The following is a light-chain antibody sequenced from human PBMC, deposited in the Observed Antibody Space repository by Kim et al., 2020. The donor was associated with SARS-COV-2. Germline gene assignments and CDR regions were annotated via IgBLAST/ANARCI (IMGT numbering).Light chain of an antibody. CDR1: QSVSSNY. V-gene: IGKV3-20*01. CDR2: GAS. CDR3: QQYGTSPQT. J-gene: IGKJ1*01. Sequence: SPEEKATLSCRASQSVSSNYLAWYQQKPGQAPRLLIYGASSRATGIPDRFSGGGSGTDFTLTISRLEPEDFAVYYCQQYGTSPQTFGQGTKVDIK.